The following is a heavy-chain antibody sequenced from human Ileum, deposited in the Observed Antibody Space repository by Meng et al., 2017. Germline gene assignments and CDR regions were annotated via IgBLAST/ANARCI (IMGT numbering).Heavy chain of an antibody. J-gene: IGHJ4*02. CDR3: TRLYSAG. CDR2: IRSKANNYAT. Sequence: EVQLGAAGGGLFQPGGSLKLSCAASGFSFSDSSMHWVRQASGKGLEWVGHIRSKANNYATAYAASVKGRFTISRDESKNTAYLQMSSLKTEDTAVYYCTRLYSAGWGQGTLVTVSS. D-gene: IGHD6-13*01. CDR1: GFSFSDSS. V-gene: IGHV3-73*02.